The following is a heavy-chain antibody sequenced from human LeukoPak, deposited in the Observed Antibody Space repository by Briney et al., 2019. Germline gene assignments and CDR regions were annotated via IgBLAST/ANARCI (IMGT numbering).Heavy chain of an antibody. D-gene: IGHD5-12*01. V-gene: IGHV3-23*01. Sequence: SGGSLRLSCAASGFTFSSYAMSWVRQAPGKGLEWVSAISGSGGSTYYADSVKGRFTISRDNSKNTLYLQMNSLRAEDTAVYYCAKDHLIVATTDLDYWGQGTLVTVSS. CDR1: GFTFSSYA. CDR2: ISGSGGST. CDR3: AKDHLIVATTDLDY. J-gene: IGHJ4*02.